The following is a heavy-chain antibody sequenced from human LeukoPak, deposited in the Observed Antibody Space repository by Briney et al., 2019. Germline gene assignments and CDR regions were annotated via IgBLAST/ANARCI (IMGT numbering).Heavy chain of an antibody. D-gene: IGHD6-19*01. CDR3: ARQRSSGWSQDF. Sequence: PGGSLRLSCAASGFTSSGHGMHWVRQTPGKGLEWVAVIWYDGSNKYYADSVKGRFTISRDNSKNTLYLQMNSLRAEDTAVYYCARQRSSGWSQDFWGQGTLVTVSS. J-gene: IGHJ4*02. V-gene: IGHV3-33*01. CDR1: GFTSSGHG. CDR2: IWYDGSNK.